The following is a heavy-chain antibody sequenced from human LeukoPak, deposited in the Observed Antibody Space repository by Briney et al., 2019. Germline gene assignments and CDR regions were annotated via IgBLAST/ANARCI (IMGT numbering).Heavy chain of an antibody. V-gene: IGHV3-30*04. J-gene: IGHJ2*01. D-gene: IGHD3-16*01. CDR1: GFTFSSFP. CDR2: ISTDGSYK. Sequence: PGGSLRLPCAVSGFTFSSFPFHWVRQAPGKRLEWVAAISTDGSYKYHGDSVKGRFTISRDNPMNTLYLQMNGLRPDDTAVYYCARSLIPGRWYFDLWGRGTLVTVSS. CDR3: ARSLIPGRWYFDL.